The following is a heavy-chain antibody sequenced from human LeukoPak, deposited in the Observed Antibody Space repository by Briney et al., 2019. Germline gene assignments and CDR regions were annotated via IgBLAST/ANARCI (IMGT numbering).Heavy chain of an antibody. V-gene: IGHV4-39*01. D-gene: IGHD5-18*01. CDR1: GGSISSSSYY. CDR2: IYYSGST. J-gene: IGHJ4*02. Sequence: SETLSLTCTVSGGSISSSSYYWGWIRQPPGKGLEWIGSIYYSGSTYYNPSLKSRVTISVDTSKNQFSLKLSSVTAADTAVYYCARRGVQLWLRPYYFDYWGQGTLVTVSS. CDR3: ARRGVQLWLRPYYFDY.